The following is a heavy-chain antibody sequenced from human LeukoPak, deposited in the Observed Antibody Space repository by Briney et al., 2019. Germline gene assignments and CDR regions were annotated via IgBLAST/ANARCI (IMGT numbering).Heavy chain of an antibody. D-gene: IGHD2-15*01. Sequence: GGSLRLSCAASGFTFSSYSMNWVRQAPGKGLEWVSYISSSSTIYYADSVKGRFTISRDNAKNSLYLQMNSLRAEDTAVYYCARDMVAEYYFDYWGQGTLVTVSS. J-gene: IGHJ4*02. V-gene: IGHV3-48*04. CDR1: GFTFSSYS. CDR2: ISSSSTI. CDR3: ARDMVAEYYFDY.